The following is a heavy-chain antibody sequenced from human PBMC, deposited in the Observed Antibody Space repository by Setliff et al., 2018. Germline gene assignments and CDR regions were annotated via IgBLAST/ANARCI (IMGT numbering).Heavy chain of an antibody. V-gene: IGHV1-18*01. CDR1: GYTFNDYG. J-gene: IGHJ4*02. D-gene: IGHD2-8*01. CDR2: ISAHSGNA. CDR3: STLVRFCTTSTCQGASASEH. Sequence: GASVKVSCKTSGYTFNDYGIAWVRQAPGQGLEWMGWISAHSGNAYYSPKLHGRVTLTTDTSTSTAYMELRSLESDDTAVYYCSTLVRFCTTSTCQGASASEHWGQGTLVTVSS.